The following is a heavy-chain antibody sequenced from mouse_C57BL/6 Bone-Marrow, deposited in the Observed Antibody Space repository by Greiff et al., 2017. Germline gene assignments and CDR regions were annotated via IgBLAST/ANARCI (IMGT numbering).Heavy chain of an antibody. Sequence: VQLQQSGPELVKPGASVKISCKASGYSFTSYYIHWVKQRPGQGLEWIGWIYPGSGNTKYNEKFKGKATLTADTSSSTAYMQLSSLTSEDSAVYYCARSRYDYGDYWGQGTSVTVSS. CDR1: GYSFTSYY. D-gene: IGHD2-4*01. CDR2: IYPGSGNT. J-gene: IGHJ4*01. CDR3: ARSRYDYGDY. V-gene: IGHV1-66*01.